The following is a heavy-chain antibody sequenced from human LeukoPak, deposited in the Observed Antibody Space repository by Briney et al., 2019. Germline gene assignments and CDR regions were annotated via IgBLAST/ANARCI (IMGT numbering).Heavy chain of an antibody. J-gene: IGHJ4*02. D-gene: IGHD5-24*01. CDR2: IYNSGST. CDR1: GGSISTYY. Sequence: SETLSLTCTVSGGSISTYYWRWIRQPPGKGLQWIGDIYNSGSTNYNPSLKSRVTISVDTSKNQFSLKLSSVTAADTAVYYCARWLQHEDYFDYWGQGTLVTVSS. CDR3: ARWLQHEDYFDY. V-gene: IGHV4-59*01.